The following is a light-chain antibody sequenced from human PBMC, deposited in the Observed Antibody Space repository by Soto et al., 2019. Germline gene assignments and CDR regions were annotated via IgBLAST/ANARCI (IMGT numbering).Light chain of an antibody. V-gene: IGKV1-39*01. Sequence: DIQMTQSPSSLSASVGDRVTITCRASQSISSYLNWYQQKPGKAPKLLIYAASSLQSGFPSRFSGSGSGTDFTLTISSLQPEDFATYYCQQSYSTPWTFGQGTKWIS. CDR1: QSISSY. CDR2: AAS. J-gene: IGKJ1*01. CDR3: QQSYSTPWT.